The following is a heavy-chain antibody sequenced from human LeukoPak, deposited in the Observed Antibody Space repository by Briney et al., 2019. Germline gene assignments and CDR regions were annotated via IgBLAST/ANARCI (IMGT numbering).Heavy chain of an antibody. J-gene: IGHJ5*02. V-gene: IGHV3-23*01. CDR2: ISGSGGST. Sequence: GGSLRLSCAASGFTFSSYAMSWVRQAPGKGLEWVSAISGSGGSTYYADSVKGRFTISRDNSKNTLYLQMNSLRAEDTAVYYCARAKGITGTTWFDPWGQGTLVTVSS. CDR1: GFTFSSYA. CDR3: ARAKGITGTTWFDP. D-gene: IGHD1-7*01.